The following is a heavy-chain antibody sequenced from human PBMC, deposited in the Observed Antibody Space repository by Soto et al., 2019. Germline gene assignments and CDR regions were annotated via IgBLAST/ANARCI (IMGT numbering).Heavy chain of an antibody. CDR2: INPSGGST. CDR1: GYTFISTY. V-gene: IGHV1-46*01. Sequence: QVQLVQSGAEVKNPGASVKVSCKASGYTFISTYIHWVRQAPGQGLEWMGIINPSGGSTTYAQKFRGRVTMTRDTSTSTVYMELSSLRYEDTAVYYCTRRDGYWGQGTLFTVSS. CDR3: TRRDGY. J-gene: IGHJ4*02.